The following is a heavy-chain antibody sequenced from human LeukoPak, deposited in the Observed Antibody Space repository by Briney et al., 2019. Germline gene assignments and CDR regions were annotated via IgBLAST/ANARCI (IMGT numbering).Heavy chain of an antibody. J-gene: IGHJ6*02. CDR1: GGTFSSYA. D-gene: IGHD2-15*01. CDR2: IIPILGIA. V-gene: IGHV1-69*04. CDR3: ARDPGIVVVVAADYYYGMDV. Sequence: ASVKVSCKASGGTFSSYAISWVRQAPGQGLEWMGRIIPILGIANYAQKFQGRVTITADKSTSTAYMELSSLRSEDTAVHYCARDPGIVVVVAADYYYGMDVWGQGTTVTVSS.